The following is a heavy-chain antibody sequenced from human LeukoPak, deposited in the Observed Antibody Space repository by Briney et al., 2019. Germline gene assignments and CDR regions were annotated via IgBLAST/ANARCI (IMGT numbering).Heavy chain of an antibody. D-gene: IGHD2-2*01. CDR2: IRDKANSYTT. CDR1: GFTFSAHG. Sequence: QSGGSLRLSCGVSGFTFSAHGMAWVHQAPGKGVEWVGRIRDKANSYTTEYAASVKGRYTVSRDDSMSSLYLQMNSLNNEDTAVYYCARGASSSSPYYYHGLDVWGQGTTVTVSS. V-gene: IGHV3-72*01. J-gene: IGHJ6*02. CDR3: ARGASSSSPYYYHGLDV.